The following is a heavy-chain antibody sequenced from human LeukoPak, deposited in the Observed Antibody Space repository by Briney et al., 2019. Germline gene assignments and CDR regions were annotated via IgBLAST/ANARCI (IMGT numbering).Heavy chain of an antibody. J-gene: IGHJ4*02. CDR2: IWYDGSNK. CDR3: ASIPWVNPGLDY. CDR1: GFTFSSYG. Sequence: GGSLRLSCAASGFTFSSYGMHWVRQAPGKGLEWVAVIWYDGSNKYYADSVKGRFTISRDNSKNTLYLQMNSLRAEDTAVYYCASIPWVNPGLDYWGQGTLVTVSS. V-gene: IGHV3-33*01. D-gene: IGHD2-2*02.